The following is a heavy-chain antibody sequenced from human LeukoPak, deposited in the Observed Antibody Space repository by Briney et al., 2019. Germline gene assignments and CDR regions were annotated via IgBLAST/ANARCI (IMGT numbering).Heavy chain of an antibody. D-gene: IGHD6-13*01. CDR3: AKGLAAAGRSWFDP. Sequence: GGSLRLSCAASGFTFSSYAMSWVREAPGKGLEGVSAISGSGGSTYYADSVKGRFNISRDNSKNTLYLQMNSLRAEDTAVYYCAKGLAAAGRSWFDPWGQGPLVTVSS. V-gene: IGHV3-23*01. CDR1: GFTFSSYA. CDR2: ISGSGGST. J-gene: IGHJ5*02.